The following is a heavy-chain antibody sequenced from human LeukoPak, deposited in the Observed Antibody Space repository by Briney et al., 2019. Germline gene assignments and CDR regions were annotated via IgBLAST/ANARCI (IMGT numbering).Heavy chain of an antibody. CDR1: IYNFATYW. Sequence: GESLKISCQDSIYNFATYWSAWVRQMPGKGLEWMGLIHPGDSDTRYSTSFQGQVTISADKSIRTVYLQWSSLKASDTAMYYCARGLHGYAYDVWGQGTLVTVSS. CDR3: ARGLHGYAYDV. D-gene: IGHD5-18*01. J-gene: IGHJ4*02. V-gene: IGHV5-51*01. CDR2: IHPGDSDT.